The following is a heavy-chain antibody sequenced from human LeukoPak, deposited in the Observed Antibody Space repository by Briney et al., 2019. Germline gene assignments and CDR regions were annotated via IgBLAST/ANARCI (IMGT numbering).Heavy chain of an antibody. D-gene: IGHD3-10*01. V-gene: IGHV3-21*04. CDR2: ISSTSSYI. CDR3: TSQKDYYINY. Sequence: SGGSLRLSCAASGFTFSSYSMNWVRQAPGKGLEWVSSISSTSSYIYYADSLKGRFTISRDNAKNSLYLQMNSLRAEDTAVYYCTSQKDYYINYWGQGTLVTVSS. J-gene: IGHJ4*02. CDR1: GFTFSSYS.